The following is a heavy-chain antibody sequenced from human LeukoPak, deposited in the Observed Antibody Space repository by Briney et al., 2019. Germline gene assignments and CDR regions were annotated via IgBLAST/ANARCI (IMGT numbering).Heavy chain of an antibody. Sequence: PGGSLRLSCAASGFTVSSNYMSWVRQAPGKGLEWVSVIYSGGSTYYADSVKGRFTISRDNSKNTLYLQMNSLRAEDTAVYYCARSYDSSGYYLDYWGQGTLVTVSS. CDR3: ARSYDSSGYYLDY. CDR2: IYSGGST. D-gene: IGHD3-22*01. V-gene: IGHV3-66*01. CDR1: GFTVSSNY. J-gene: IGHJ4*02.